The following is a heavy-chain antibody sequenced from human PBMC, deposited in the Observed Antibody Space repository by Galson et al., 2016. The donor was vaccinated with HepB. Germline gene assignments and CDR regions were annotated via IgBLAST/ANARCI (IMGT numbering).Heavy chain of an antibody. Sequence: ETLSLTCTVSGGSISSYYWSWIRQPPGKGLEWIGDIYYSGSTNSNPSLKSRVTISVDTSKNQFSLKLSSVTAADTAVYYCARRRNYYDSSGYYYDYFDPWGQGTQVTVSS. CDR1: GGSISSYY. D-gene: IGHD3-22*01. CDR3: ARRRNYYDSSGYYYDYFDP. CDR2: IYYSGST. V-gene: IGHV4-59*08. J-gene: IGHJ5*02.